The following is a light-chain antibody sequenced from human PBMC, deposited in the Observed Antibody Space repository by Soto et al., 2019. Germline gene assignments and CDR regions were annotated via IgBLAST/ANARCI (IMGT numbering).Light chain of an antibody. CDR3: QQYGSSPRT. V-gene: IGKV3-20*01. J-gene: IGKJ1*01. CDR1: QSVSSSY. Sequence: EIVLTPSPGTLSLSPGERATLSCRASQSVSSSYLAWYQQKPGQAPRLLIYGASSRATGISDRFTGSGSGTDFTLTITTLEPEDFAVYYCQQYGSSPRTFGLGTKVDIK. CDR2: GAS.